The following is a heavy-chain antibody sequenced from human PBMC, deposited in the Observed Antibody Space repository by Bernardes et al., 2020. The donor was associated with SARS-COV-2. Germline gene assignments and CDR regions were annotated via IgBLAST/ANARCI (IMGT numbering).Heavy chain of an antibody. CDR1: GGSISSYY. CDR3: ARDRRGGVAGTRVYYYYGMDV. V-gene: IGHV4-59*01. J-gene: IGHJ6*02. Sequence: SETLSLTCTVSGGSISSYYWSWIRQPPGKGLEWIGYIYYSGSTNYNPSLKSRVTISVDTSKNQFSLKLSSVTAADTAVYYCARDRRGGVAGTRVYYYYGMDVWGQGTTVTVSS. D-gene: IGHD6-19*01. CDR2: IYYSGST.